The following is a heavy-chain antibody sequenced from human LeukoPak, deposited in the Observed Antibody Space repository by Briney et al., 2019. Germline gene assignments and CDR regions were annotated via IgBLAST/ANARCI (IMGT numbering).Heavy chain of an antibody. CDR1: GGPINSYY. CDR2: IYYSGST. V-gene: IGHV4-59*08. CDR3: ARTRGFDYGDYVFDY. Sequence: PSETLSLTCTVSGGPINSYYWSWIRQPPGKGLEWIGYIYYSGSTNYNPSLKSRVTISVDTSKNQFSLNLRSVTAADTAVYYCARTRGFDYGDYVFDYWGQGTLVTVSS. J-gene: IGHJ4*02. D-gene: IGHD4-17*01.